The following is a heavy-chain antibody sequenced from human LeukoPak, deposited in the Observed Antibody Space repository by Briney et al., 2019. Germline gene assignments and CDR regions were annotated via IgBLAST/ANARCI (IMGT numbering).Heavy chain of an antibody. V-gene: IGHV4-31*03. Sequence: SQTLSLTCTVSGGSIRSGDYSWNWIRQHPGKGLEWIGYIYYSGSTYYNPSLTSRVTMSVDTSKNQFSLKLSSVTAADTAIYYCARDHTETSSLNFRNYYYYGMDIWGQGTTVIVSS. CDR1: GGSIRSGDYS. D-gene: IGHD4-11*01. J-gene: IGHJ6*02. CDR2: IYYSGST. CDR3: ARDHTETSSLNFRNYYYYGMDI.